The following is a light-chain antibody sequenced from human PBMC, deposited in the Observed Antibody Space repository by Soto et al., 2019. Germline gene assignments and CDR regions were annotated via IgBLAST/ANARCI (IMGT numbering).Light chain of an antibody. V-gene: IGKV1-39*01. CDR3: QQTYSTPGT. CDR1: RTISSY. J-gene: IGKJ1*01. CDR2: AAS. Sequence: IQMTQSPSSLSASVGDRVTITCRASRTISSYLNWYQQKPGKAPNLLIYAASNLQGGVPSRFSGSGSGTDFTLTISSLHSEDFATYYCQQTYSTPGTFGQGTKVDIK.